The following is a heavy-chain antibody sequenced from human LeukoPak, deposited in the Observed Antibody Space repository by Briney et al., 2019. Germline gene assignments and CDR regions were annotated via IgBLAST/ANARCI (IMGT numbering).Heavy chain of an antibody. CDR2: ISGSGGST. Sequence: GGSLRLSCAASGFTFSSYAMSWVRQAPGKGLEWVSAISGSGGSTYYADSVKGRFTISRDNAKNSLYLQMNSLRAEDTAVYYCARRRSSSRGWFDPWGQGTLVTVSS. CDR1: GFTFSSYA. V-gene: IGHV3-23*01. D-gene: IGHD6-13*01. J-gene: IGHJ5*02. CDR3: ARRRSSSRGWFDP.